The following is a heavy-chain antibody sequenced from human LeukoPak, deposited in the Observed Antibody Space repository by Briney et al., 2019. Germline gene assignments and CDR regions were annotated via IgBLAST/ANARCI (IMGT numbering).Heavy chain of an antibody. Sequence: SETLSLTCTVSGGSISSGSYYWSWIRQPAWKGLEGIGRIYTSGSTNYNPSLKSRVTISVDTSKNQFSLKLSSVTAADTAVYYCARDEAAAGTELSYWGQGTLVTVSS. CDR1: GGSISSGSYY. D-gene: IGHD6-13*01. V-gene: IGHV4-61*02. J-gene: IGHJ4*02. CDR2: IYTSGST. CDR3: ARDEAAAGTELSY.